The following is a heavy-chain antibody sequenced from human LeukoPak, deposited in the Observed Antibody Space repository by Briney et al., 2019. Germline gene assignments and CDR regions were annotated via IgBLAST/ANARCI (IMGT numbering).Heavy chain of an antibody. CDR3: ARSVVVPAAIQIDY. Sequence: SETLSLTCTVSGASISSSSYSWGWIRQPPGKGLEWIGEIYHSGSTNYNPSLKSRVTISVDKSKNQFSLKLSSVTAADTAVYYCARSVVVPAAIQIDYWGQGTLVTVSS. D-gene: IGHD2-2*01. V-gene: IGHV4-39*07. CDR2: IYHSGST. CDR1: GASISSSSYS. J-gene: IGHJ4*02.